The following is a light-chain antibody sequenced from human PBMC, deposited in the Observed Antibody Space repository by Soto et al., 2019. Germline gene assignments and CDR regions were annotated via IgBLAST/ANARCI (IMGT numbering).Light chain of an antibody. Sequence: QSVMTQPPSVSAAPGQKVTISCSGSSSNIGGNSVSWYQQHPGKAPKLMIYEVSRRPSGVSNRFSGSKSGNTASLTISGLRAEDEADYYCTSYTTTSTLVLFGGGTKVTVL. CDR2: EVS. CDR3: TSYTTTSTLVL. J-gene: IGLJ2*01. V-gene: IGLV2-14*01. CDR1: SSNIGGNS.